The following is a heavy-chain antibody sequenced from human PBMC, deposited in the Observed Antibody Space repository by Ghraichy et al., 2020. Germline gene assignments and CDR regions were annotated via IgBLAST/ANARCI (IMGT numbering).Heavy chain of an antibody. CDR2: ITPNSGGT. CDR3: ARRGSYYGFDI. Sequence: ASVKVSCKASGYTFTDYYIHWVRQAPGQGLEWMGWITPNSGGTIYAQKIQGRVTMTRDTSISTAYMDLSRLRSDDTAVYYCARRGSYYGFDIWGQGTVVTVSS. J-gene: IGHJ3*02. D-gene: IGHD1-26*01. V-gene: IGHV1-2*02. CDR1: GYTFTDYY.